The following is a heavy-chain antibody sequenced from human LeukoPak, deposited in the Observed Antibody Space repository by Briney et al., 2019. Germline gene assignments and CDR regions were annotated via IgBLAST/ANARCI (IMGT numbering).Heavy chain of an antibody. Sequence: ASVKVSCKASGYTFTGYYMHWVRQAPGQGLEWMGWINPNSGGTNYAQKFQGRVTMTRDTSISTAYMGLSRLRSDDTAVYYCASIAVAGTIYFDYWGQGTLVTVSS. CDR3: ASIAVAGTIYFDY. CDR2: INPNSGGT. CDR1: GYTFTGYY. J-gene: IGHJ4*02. D-gene: IGHD6-19*01. V-gene: IGHV1-2*02.